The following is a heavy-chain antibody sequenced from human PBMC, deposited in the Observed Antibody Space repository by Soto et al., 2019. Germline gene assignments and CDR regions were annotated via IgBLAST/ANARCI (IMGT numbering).Heavy chain of an antibody. Sequence: EVQLLESGGGLVQPGGSLRLSCAASGFTFNNYAISWVRQAPGKGLEWVSTITGSGDSAYYADSVKGRFIISRDNSKNTLYMQMHGLGAEGSAIYYCAKGRGTNYYYHMDVWGGGTTVTVSS. CDR2: ITGSGDSA. J-gene: IGHJ6*03. CDR1: GFTFNNYA. CDR3: AKGRGTNYYYHMDV. V-gene: IGHV3-23*01. D-gene: IGHD1-26*01.